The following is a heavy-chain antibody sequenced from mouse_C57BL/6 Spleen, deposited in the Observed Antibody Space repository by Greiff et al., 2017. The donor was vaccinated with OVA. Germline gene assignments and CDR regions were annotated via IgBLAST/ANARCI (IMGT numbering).Heavy chain of an antibody. D-gene: IGHD2-4*01. CDR2: IYPGSGNT. CDR3: ARLDYDGDYYAMDY. CDR1: GYTFTDYY. V-gene: IGHV1-76*01. J-gene: IGHJ4*01. Sequence: VQLQQSGAELVRPGASVKLSCKASGYTFTDYYINWVKQRPGQGLEWIARIYPGSGNTYYNEKFKGKATLTAEKSSSTAYMQLSSLTSEDSAVYFCARLDYDGDYYAMDYWGQGTSVTVSS.